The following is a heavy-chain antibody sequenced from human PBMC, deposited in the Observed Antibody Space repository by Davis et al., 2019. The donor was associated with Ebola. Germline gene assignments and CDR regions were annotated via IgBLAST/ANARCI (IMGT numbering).Heavy chain of an antibody. Sequence: GESLKISCAASGFTFSSYGMHWVRQAPGKGLVWVSRINSDGSSTSYADSVKGRFTISRDNAKNSLYLQLNSLRAEDTAVYYCARVSYTNGLYYFDYWGQGTLVTVSS. CDR1: GFTFSSYG. D-gene: IGHD6-19*01. CDR2: INSDGSST. CDR3: ARVSYTNGLYYFDY. J-gene: IGHJ4*02. V-gene: IGHV3-74*01.